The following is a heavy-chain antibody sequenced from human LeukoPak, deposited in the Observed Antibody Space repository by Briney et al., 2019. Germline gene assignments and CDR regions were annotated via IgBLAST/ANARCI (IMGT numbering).Heavy chain of an antibody. CDR1: GFTFSSYA. D-gene: IGHD2-15*01. V-gene: IGHV3-23*01. J-gene: IGHJ3*02. CDR2: ISGSGGST. Sequence: GGSLRLSCAASGFTFSSYAMSWVRQAPGKGLEWVSAISGSGGSTYYADSVKGRFTISRDNAKNSLYLQMNSLRAEDTAVYYCARGVAGLKIWGQGTMVTVSS. CDR3: ARGVAGLKI.